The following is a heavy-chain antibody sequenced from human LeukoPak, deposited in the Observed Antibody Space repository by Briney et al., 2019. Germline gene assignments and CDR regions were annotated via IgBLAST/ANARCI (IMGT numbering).Heavy chain of an antibody. CDR1: GGTFSSYT. Sequence: ASVKVSCKASGGTFSSYTISWVRQAPGQGLEWVGRIIPILGIANYAQKFQGRVTITADKSTSAAYMELSSLRSEDTAVYYCARVDSSSWYYFDYWGQGTLVTVSS. CDR3: ARVDSSSWYYFDY. D-gene: IGHD6-13*01. CDR2: IIPILGIA. J-gene: IGHJ4*02. V-gene: IGHV1-69*02.